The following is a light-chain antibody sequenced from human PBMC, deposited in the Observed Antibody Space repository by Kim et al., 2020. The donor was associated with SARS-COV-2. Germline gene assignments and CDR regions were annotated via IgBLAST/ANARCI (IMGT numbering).Light chain of an antibody. J-gene: IGKJ2*01. CDR1: QSVSSD. Sequence: EIVMTQSPATLSVSPGERATLSGRASQSVSSDLAWYQQKPGQAPRLLIYGASTRATGIPARFSGSGSGTEFTLTISSLQSEDSAVYYCQQYNNWPMYTFGQGTKLEI. CDR3: QQYNNWPMYT. V-gene: IGKV3-15*01. CDR2: GAS.